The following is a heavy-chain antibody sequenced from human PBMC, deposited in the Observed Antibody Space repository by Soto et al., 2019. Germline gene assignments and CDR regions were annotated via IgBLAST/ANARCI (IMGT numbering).Heavy chain of an antibody. Sequence: SETLSLTCTVSGGSISSSSYYWGWIRQPPGKGLEWIGSIYYSGSTNYNPSLKSRVTISVDTSKNQFSLKLSSVTAADTAVYYCARDAQNYLSYAFDIWGQGTMVTVSS. CDR1: GGSISSSSYY. J-gene: IGHJ3*02. D-gene: IGHD3-16*01. V-gene: IGHV4-39*07. CDR2: IYYSGST. CDR3: ARDAQNYLSYAFDI.